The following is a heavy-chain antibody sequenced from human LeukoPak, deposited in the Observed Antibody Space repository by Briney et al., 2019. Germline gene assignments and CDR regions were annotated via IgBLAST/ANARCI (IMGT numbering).Heavy chain of an antibody. CDR3: AKGEFVASDFTGAFDI. Sequence: GGSLRLSCAASGFTFDDYAMHWVRQAPGKGLEWVSGISWNSVTIVYADSVKGRFTISRDNAKNSLYLQMNSLRAEDMALYYCAKGEFVASDFTGAFDIWGQGTMVTVSS. J-gene: IGHJ3*02. CDR2: ISWNSVTI. CDR1: GFTFDDYA. V-gene: IGHV3-9*03. D-gene: IGHD2-8*02.